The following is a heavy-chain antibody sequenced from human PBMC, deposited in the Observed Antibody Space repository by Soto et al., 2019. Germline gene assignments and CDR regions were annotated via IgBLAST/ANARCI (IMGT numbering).Heavy chain of an antibody. D-gene: IGHD1-26*01. V-gene: IGHV3-53*01. CDR2: HYSGGST. CDR3: ARHRHPRGTVGATSPLDP. J-gene: IGHJ5*02. CDR1: GFSVSRNY. Sequence: GGSLRLSCAISGFSVSRNYLSWVRQAPGKGLEWVSVHYSGGSTYYADSVQGRFTISRDKSNNTLYLQMRRVRAEDTAVYFCARHRHPRGTVGATSPLDPWGQGTQVTVSS.